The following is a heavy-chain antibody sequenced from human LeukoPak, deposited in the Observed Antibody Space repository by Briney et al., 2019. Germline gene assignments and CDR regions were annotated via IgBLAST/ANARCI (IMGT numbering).Heavy chain of an antibody. CDR2: IIPIFGTA. V-gene: IGHV1-69*05. CDR1: GGTFSSYA. J-gene: IGHJ5*02. Sequence: SVKVSCKASGGTFSSYAISWVRQAPGQGLEWMGGIIPIFGTANYAQKFQGRVTITTDESTSTAYMELSSLRSEDTAVYYCARDGFRGSYSDFTHVPWLNWFDPWGQGTLVTVSS. D-gene: IGHD1-26*01. CDR3: ARDGFRGSYSDFTHVPWLNWFDP.